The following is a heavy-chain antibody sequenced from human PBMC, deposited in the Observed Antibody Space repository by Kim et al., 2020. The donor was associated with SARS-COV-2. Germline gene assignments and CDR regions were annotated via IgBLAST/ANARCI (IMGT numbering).Heavy chain of an antibody. D-gene: IGHD3-10*01. Sequence: SETLSLTCTVSGGSISSSSYYWGWIRQPPGKGLEWIGSIYYSGSTYYNPSLKSRVTISVDTSKNQFSLKLSSVTAADTAVYYCARHNSDLEYYYGSGSYLDYWGQGTLVTVSS. V-gene: IGHV4-39*01. CDR1: GGSISSSSYY. J-gene: IGHJ4*02. CDR3: ARHNSDLEYYYGSGSYLDY. CDR2: IYYSGST.